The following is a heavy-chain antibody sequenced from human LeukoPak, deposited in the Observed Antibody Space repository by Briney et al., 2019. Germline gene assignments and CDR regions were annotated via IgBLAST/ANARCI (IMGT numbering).Heavy chain of an antibody. CDR1: RFTLSSYD. V-gene: IGHV3-30-3*01. CDR3: ARYCSGVSCYHFDY. Sequence: PGGSLRLSCAASRFTLSSYDMHWVRQAPGKGLEWVAVISYDGSNKFYADSVKGRFTISRDNSKNTLYLQMNSLRAEDTAVYYCARYCSGVSCYHFDYWGQGTLVTVSS. D-gene: IGHD2-15*01. J-gene: IGHJ4*02. CDR2: ISYDGSNK.